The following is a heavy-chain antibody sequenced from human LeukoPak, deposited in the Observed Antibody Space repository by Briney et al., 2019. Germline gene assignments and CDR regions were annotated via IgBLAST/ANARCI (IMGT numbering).Heavy chain of an antibody. CDR3: ARHTPGRPYAFDI. J-gene: IGHJ3*02. Sequence: SETLSLTCTVSGGSITNDYWSWIRQPPGKGLGWIGYVAHSGITISNGDITNYNPSLESRVTISVDTSKNQFSLKLSSVTAADTAVYYCARHTPGRPYAFDIWGQGTMVTVSS. CDR2: VAHSGIT. V-gene: IGHV4-59*08. D-gene: IGHD2-8*02. CDR1: GGSITNDY.